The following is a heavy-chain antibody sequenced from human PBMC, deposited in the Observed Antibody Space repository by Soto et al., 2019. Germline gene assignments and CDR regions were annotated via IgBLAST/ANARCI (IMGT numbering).Heavy chain of an antibody. Sequence: EVQLLESGGGLVQPGGSLRLSCAASGFTFSSYAMSWVRQAPGKGLEWVSAISGSGGSTYYADSVKGRFTISRDNSKNTLYLQMNSLRAEDTAVYYCARSMIVVVIPLLRNYYYYGMDVWGQGTTVTVSS. D-gene: IGHD3-22*01. CDR3: ARSMIVVVIPLLRNYYYYGMDV. CDR2: ISGSGGST. V-gene: IGHV3-23*01. CDR1: GFTFSSYA. J-gene: IGHJ6*02.